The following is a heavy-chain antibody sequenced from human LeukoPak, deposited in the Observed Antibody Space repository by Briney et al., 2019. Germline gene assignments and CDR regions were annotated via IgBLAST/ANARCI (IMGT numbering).Heavy chain of an antibody. D-gene: IGHD6-19*01. J-gene: IGHJ5*02. V-gene: IGHV6-1*01. Sequence: SQTLSLTCAISGDSVSSNSAAWNWVRQSPSRGLEWLGRTFYRSKWFNDYAVSVKSRITINPDTSKNQFSLQLNSVTPEDTAVYYCARDLTAVAANWFDPWGQGTLVTVSS. CDR2: TFYRSKWFN. CDR1: GDSVSSNSAA. CDR3: ARDLTAVAANWFDP.